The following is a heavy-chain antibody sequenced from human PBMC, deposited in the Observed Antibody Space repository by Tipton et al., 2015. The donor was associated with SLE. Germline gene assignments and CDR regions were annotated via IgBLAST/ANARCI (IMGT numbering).Heavy chain of an antibody. D-gene: IGHD6-6*01. CDR2: IYYSGST. Sequence: TLSLTCTVSGGSISSGGYYWSWIRQHPGKGLEWIGYIYYSGSTYYNPSLKSRVTISVDTSKNQFSLKLSSVTAADTAVYYCARGGSMAARPARLDVWGKGTTVTVSS. CDR1: GGSISSGGYY. CDR3: ARGGSMAARPARLDV. J-gene: IGHJ6*04. V-gene: IGHV4-31*03.